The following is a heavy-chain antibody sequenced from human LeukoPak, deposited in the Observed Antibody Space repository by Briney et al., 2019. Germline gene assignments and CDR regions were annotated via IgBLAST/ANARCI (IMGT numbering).Heavy chain of an antibody. V-gene: IGHV3-74*01. D-gene: IGHD2-15*01. CDR2: ISHDGSST. CDR3: ARVSGGAFDV. J-gene: IGHJ3*01. Sequence: GGSLRPSCAVSRFTFTNNWMHWVRQAPTRWLVWVSRISHDGSSTNYAVSVKGRFTISRDNTKNTLYLQMNSLRADDTAVYYCARVSGGAFDVWGQGTLVTVSS. CDR1: RFTFTNNW.